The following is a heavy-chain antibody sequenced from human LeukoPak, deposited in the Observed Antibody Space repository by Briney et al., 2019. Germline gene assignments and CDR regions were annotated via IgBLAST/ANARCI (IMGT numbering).Heavy chain of an antibody. D-gene: IGHD6-13*01. CDR1: GDSISSGGYY. Sequence: SETLSLTCTVSGDSISSGGYYWNWIRQHPGKGLEWIGYIYDSGSTYYNPSLKSRVTISVDTSKNQFSLKLSSVTAADTAVYYCARQPYSSSWYRTDYFDYWGQGTLVTVSS. V-gene: IGHV4-31*03. CDR3: ARQPYSSSWYRTDYFDY. J-gene: IGHJ4*02. CDR2: IYDSGST.